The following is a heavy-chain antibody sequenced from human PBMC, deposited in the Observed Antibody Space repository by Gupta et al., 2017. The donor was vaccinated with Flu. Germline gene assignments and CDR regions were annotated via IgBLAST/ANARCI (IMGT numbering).Heavy chain of an antibody. J-gene: IGHJ5*02. CDR1: GFTFSSDG. D-gene: IGHD5-18*01. CDR3: ARGGYSYGREGWFDP. CDR2: IWYDGSNK. Sequence: QVQLVESGGGVVQPGRSLRLSCAASGFTFSSDGMHWVRQAPGKGLEWVAVIWYDGSNKYYADSVKGRFTISRDNSKNTLYLQMNSRRAEDTAVDDCARGGYSYGREGWFDPWGQGTLVTVSS. V-gene: IGHV3-33*01.